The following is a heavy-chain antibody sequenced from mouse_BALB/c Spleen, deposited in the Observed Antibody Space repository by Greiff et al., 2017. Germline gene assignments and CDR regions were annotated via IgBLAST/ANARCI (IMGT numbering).Heavy chain of an antibody. D-gene: IGHD3-3*01. CDR2: IRSKSNNYAT. Sequence: EVQGVESGGGLVQPKGSLKLSCAASGFTFNTYAMNWVRQAPGKGLEWVARIRSKSNNYATYYADSVKDRFTISRDDSQSMLYLQMNNLKTEDTAMYYCVRHGWVYYAMDYWGQGTSVTVSS. V-gene: IGHV10-1*02. CDR3: VRHGWVYYAMDY. J-gene: IGHJ4*01. CDR1: GFTFNTYA.